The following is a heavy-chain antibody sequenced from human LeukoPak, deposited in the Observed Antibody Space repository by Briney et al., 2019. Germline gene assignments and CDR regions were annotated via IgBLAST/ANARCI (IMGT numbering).Heavy chain of an antibody. CDR3: AGEIGAPTPTKRSFDY. CDR1: GYTFTGYY. Sequence: ASVKVSCKASGYTFTGYYMHWVRQAPGQGLEWMGWINPNSGGTNYAQKFQGRVTMTRDTSISTAYMELSRLRSDDTAVYYCAGEIGAPTPTKRSFDYWGQGTLVTVSS. CDR2: INPNSGGT. J-gene: IGHJ4*02. D-gene: IGHD3-16*01. V-gene: IGHV1-2*02.